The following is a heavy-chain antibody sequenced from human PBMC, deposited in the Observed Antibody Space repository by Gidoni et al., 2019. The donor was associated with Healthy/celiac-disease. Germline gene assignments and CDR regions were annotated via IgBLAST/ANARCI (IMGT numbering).Heavy chain of an antibody. CDR3: ALNSITMIVEDY. D-gene: IGHD3-22*01. CDR2: ISSSSSYI. Sequence: GKGLEWVSSISSSSSYIYYADSVKGRFTISRDNAKNSLYLQMNSLRAEDTAVYYCALNSITMIVEDYWGQGTLVTVSS. V-gene: IGHV3-21*01. J-gene: IGHJ4*02.